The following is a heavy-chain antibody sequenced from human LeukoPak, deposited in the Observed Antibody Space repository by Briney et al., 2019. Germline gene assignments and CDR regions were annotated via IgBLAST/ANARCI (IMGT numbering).Heavy chain of an antibody. Sequence: GASVTVSCKASGYTFTGYYMHWVRQAPGQGLAWMGWINPNSGGTNYAQKFQGRVTMTRNTSISTAYMELSRLRSDDTAVYYCARVEIWYYYDSSGYPFDYWGQGTLVTVSS. V-gene: IGHV1-2*02. CDR1: GYTFTGYY. D-gene: IGHD3-22*01. CDR2: INPNSGGT. CDR3: ARVEIWYYYDSSGYPFDY. J-gene: IGHJ4*02.